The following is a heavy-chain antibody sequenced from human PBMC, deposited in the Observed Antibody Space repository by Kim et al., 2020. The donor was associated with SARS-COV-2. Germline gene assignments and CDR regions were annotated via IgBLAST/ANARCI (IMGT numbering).Heavy chain of an antibody. CDR3: ARGNYGFDY. J-gene: IGHJ4*02. D-gene: IGHD4-4*01. CDR2: TI. Sequence: TIRTPTPVRGRITNTRDNAKHSLNMQMNSLRDEDTAVYYCARGNYGFDYWGQGTLVTVSS. V-gene: IGHV3-48*02.